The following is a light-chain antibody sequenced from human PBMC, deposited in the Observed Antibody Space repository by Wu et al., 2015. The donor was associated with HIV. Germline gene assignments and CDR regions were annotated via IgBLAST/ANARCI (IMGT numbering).Light chain of an antibody. J-gene: IGKJ1*01. CDR2: GTS. CDR3: QQYGVTTWT. Sequence: IVLTQPPGTLSLSPGERAILSCRASQSVSSVYLAWYQQKPGQAPRLLIYGTSRRATGIPDRFSGSGSGTDFTLTISRLEPEDFALYYCQQYGVTTWTFGQGTKVEI. V-gene: IGKV3-20*01. CDR1: QSVSSVY.